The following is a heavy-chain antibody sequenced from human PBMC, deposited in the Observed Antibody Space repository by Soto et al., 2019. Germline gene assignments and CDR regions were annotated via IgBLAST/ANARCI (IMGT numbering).Heavy chain of an antibody. CDR3: ARDKGLCSSASCPNKIYHFAMDV. J-gene: IGHJ6*02. CDR1: GFAFSMYD. CDR2: IGTAGDT. D-gene: IGHD2-2*01. V-gene: IGHV3-13*01. Sequence: DVQLVESGGGLVQPGGSLRLSCAASGFAFSMYDMHWVRQVAGKGLEWVSAIGTAGDTLYAGSVKGRFSASRENAKNSLYLQMNSLRAGDTAVYYCARDKGLCSSASCPNKIYHFAMDVWGLGTPVIVSS.